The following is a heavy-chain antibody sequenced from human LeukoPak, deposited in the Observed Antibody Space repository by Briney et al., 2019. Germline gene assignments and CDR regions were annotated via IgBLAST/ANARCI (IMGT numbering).Heavy chain of an antibody. Sequence: GASVKVSCKASGYTFTTYGIAWVRQAPGQGLEWMGWISGFNGNTNYAQKVQDRLTMTTDTPTSTAYMELRSLASDDTAVYYCARGTRYCSSSMCFAGIYHFDYWGQGTLVTVSS. D-gene: IGHD2-2*01. CDR3: ARGTRYCSSSMCFAGIYHFDY. CDR1: GYTFTTYG. J-gene: IGHJ4*02. V-gene: IGHV1-18*01. CDR2: ISGFNGNT.